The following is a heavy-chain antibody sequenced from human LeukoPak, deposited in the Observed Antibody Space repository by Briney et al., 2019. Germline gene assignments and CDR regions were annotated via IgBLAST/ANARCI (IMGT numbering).Heavy chain of an antibody. D-gene: IGHD3-10*01. CDR1: GGSISSYH. CDR2: IYNSGST. J-gene: IGHJ5*02. CDR3: ARDSGTTGEVKFDP. Sequence: SETLSLTCTVSGGSISSYHWSWIRQPPGKGLEWIGRIYNSGSTTYNPSLKSRVTMSVDTSKNQFSLKLSSVTAADTAVYYCARDSGTTGEVKFDPWGQGTLVTVSS. V-gene: IGHV4-4*07.